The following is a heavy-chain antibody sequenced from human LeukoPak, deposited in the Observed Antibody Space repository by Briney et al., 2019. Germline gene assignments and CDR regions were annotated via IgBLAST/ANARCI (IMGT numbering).Heavy chain of an antibody. CDR1: GYTFTSYY. V-gene: IGHV1-46*01. CDR3: ARLAYYYDSSPSSDLPIS. CDR2: INPSGGST. Sequence: ASVKVSCKASGYTFTSYYMHWVRQAPGQGLEWMGIINPSGGSTSYAQKFQGRVTMTRDTSKNQFSLKLSSVTAADTAVYYCARLAYYYDSSPSSDLPISWGQGTLVTVSS. J-gene: IGHJ4*02. D-gene: IGHD3-22*01.